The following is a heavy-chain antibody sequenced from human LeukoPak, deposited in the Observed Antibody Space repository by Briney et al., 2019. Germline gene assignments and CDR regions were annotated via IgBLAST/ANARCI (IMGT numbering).Heavy chain of an antibody. CDR1: GGSFSGYY. Sequence: SETLSLTCAVYGGSFSGYYWSWIRQPPGKGLERIGEINHSGSTNYNPSLKSRVTISVDTSKNQFSLKLSSVTAADTAVYYCASGEFQPDLPNYYYYYGMDVWGQGTTVTVSS. J-gene: IGHJ6*02. D-gene: IGHD3-16*01. V-gene: IGHV4-34*01. CDR2: INHSGST. CDR3: ASGEFQPDLPNYYYYYGMDV.